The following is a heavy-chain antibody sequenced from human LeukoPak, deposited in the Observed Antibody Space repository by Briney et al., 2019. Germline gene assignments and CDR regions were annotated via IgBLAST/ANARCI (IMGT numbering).Heavy chain of an antibody. CDR1: GGSISSSSYY. CDR2: IYTSGST. J-gene: IGHJ4*02. V-gene: IGHV4-39*07. Sequence: SETLSLTCTVSGGSISSSSYYWGWIRQPPGKGLEWIGSIYTSGSTNYNPSLKSRVTMSVDTSKNQFSLKLSSVTAADTAVYYCARDLGGVWLFDYWGQGTLVTVSS. CDR3: ARDLGGVWLFDY. D-gene: IGHD3-16*01.